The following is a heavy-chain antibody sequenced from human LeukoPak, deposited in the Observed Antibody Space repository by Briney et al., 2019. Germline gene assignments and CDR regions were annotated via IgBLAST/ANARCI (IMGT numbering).Heavy chain of an antibody. V-gene: IGHV1-18*01. J-gene: IGHJ5*02. CDR1: GYTFTSYG. CDR2: ISAYNGNT. Sequence: ASVKVSCKASGYTFTSYGISWVRQAPGQGLEWMGWISAYNGNTNYAQKLQGRVTMTTDTSTSTACMELRSLRSDDTAVYYCARDIVVVPAAMPGNWFDPWGQGTLVTVSS. D-gene: IGHD2-2*01. CDR3: ARDIVVVPAAMPGNWFDP.